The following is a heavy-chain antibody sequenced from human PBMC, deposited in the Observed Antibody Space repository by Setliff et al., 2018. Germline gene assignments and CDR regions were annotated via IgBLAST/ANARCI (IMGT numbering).Heavy chain of an antibody. CDR2: INPNSGGT. Sequence: ASVKVSCKASGNTFTGYYMHWVRQAPGQGPEWMGWINPNSGGTNYAQKFQGRVTMTRDPSISTAYMELNSLRSDDTAVYYCVRLAAIPEPATGVLGWGRGALVTVSS. D-gene: IGHD2-2*02. J-gene: IGHJ4*02. CDR1: GNTFTGYY. CDR3: VRLAAIPEPATGVLG. V-gene: IGHV1-2*02.